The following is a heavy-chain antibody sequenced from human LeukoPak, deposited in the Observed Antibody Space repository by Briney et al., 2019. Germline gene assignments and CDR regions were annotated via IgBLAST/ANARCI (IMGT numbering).Heavy chain of an antibody. CDR1: GFTFSSYA. V-gene: IGHV3-23*01. J-gene: IGHJ4*02. CDR3: AKSLYSSGWYLYD. D-gene: IGHD6-19*01. Sequence: GGSLRLSCAASGFTFSSYAMSWVRQAPGKGLEWVSAISGSGGSTYYADSVKGRFTISRDDSKNTLYLQMNSLRAEDTAVYYCAKSLYSSGWYLYDWGQGTLVTVSS. CDR2: ISGSGGST.